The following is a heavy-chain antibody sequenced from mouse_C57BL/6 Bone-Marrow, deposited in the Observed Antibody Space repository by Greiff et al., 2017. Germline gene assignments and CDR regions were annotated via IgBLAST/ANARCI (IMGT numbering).Heavy chain of an antibody. CDR2: INYDGSST. CDR1: GFTFSDYY. V-gene: IGHV5-16*01. D-gene: IGHD1-1*01. J-gene: IGHJ2*01. Sequence: EVMLVESEGGLVQPGSSMKLSCTASGFTFSDYYMAWVRQVPEKGLEWVANINYDGSSTYYLDSFKSRFIISRDNAKNILYLQLSSLKSEDTATYYCARNGSYGADYWGQGTTLTVSS. CDR3: ARNGSYGADY.